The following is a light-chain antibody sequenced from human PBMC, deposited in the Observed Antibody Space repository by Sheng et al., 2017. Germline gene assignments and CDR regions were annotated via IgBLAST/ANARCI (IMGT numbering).Light chain of an antibody. CDR3: QQHYGFPVT. V-gene: IGKV4-1*01. J-gene: IGKJ4*01. Sequence: DIVMTQSPDSLAVSLGERATINCKSSQSVLYSSNNKNYLAWYQQKPGQPPKLLIYWASTRESGVPDRFSGSGSGTDFTLTISSLQAEDVAVYYCQQHYGFPVTFGGGTKVEIK. CDR1: QSVLYSSNNKNY. CDR2: WAS.